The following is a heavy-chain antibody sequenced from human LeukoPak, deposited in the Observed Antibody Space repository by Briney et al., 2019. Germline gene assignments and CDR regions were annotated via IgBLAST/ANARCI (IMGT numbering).Heavy chain of an antibody. V-gene: IGHV3-21*01. D-gene: IGHD3-10*01. J-gene: IGHJ4*02. Sequence: GGSLRLSCAASGFTFSSYSMNWVRQAPGKGLEWVSSISSSSSYIYYADSVKGRFTISRDNAKNSLYLQMNSLRAEDTAVYYCARDLRITMVRGVIDYWGQGTLVTVSS. CDR1: GFTFSSYS. CDR2: ISSSSSYI. CDR3: ARDLRITMVRGVIDY.